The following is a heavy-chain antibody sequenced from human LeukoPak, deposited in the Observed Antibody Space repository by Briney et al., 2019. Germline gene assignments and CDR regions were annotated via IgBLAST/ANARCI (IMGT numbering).Heavy chain of an antibody. J-gene: IGHJ4*02. CDR1: GFTFSSYA. D-gene: IGHD3-22*01. CDR3: AKSNYYDSSGYYDY. CDR2: ISGSGGST. V-gene: IGHV3-23*01. Sequence: PGASLRLFCAASGFTFSSYAMRWVRQAPGKGLEWVSAISGSGGSTYYADSVKGRFAISRDNSKNTLYLQMNSLRAEDTAVYYCAKSNYYDSSGYYDYWGQGTLVTVSS.